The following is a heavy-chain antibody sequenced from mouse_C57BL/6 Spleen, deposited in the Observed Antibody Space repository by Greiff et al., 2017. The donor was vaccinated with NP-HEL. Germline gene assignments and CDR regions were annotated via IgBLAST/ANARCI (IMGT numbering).Heavy chain of an antibody. CDR3: ARYGSSLYYAMDY. J-gene: IGHJ4*01. CDR1: GFNIKDYY. V-gene: IGHV14-2*01. Sequence: VQLQQSGAELVKPGASVKLSCTASGFNIKDYYMHWVKQRTEQGLEWIGRIDPEDGETKYAPKFQGKATITADKSSNTAYLQLSSLTAVDTAVYYCARYGSSLYYAMDYWGQGTSVTVSS. CDR2: IDPEDGET. D-gene: IGHD1-1*01.